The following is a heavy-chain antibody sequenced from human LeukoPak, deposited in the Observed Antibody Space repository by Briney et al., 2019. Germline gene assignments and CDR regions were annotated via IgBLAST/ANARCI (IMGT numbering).Heavy chain of an antibody. V-gene: IGHV4-34*01. CDR2: INDHSGNT. CDR1: GGSFSDYY. Sequence: SETLSLTCAVYGGSFSDYYWTWIRQSPGKGLEWIGEINDHSGNTNYNPSLNSRVSISLEKSKNQLSLELRPVTAADTAVYYCARGRIAMIVVVHSFYYGMDVWGQGTTVTVSS. J-gene: IGHJ6*02. D-gene: IGHD3-22*01. CDR3: ARGRIAMIVVVHSFYYGMDV.